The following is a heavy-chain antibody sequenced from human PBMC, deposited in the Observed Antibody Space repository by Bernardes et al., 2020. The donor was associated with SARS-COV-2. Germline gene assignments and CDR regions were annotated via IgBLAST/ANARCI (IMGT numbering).Heavy chain of an antibody. D-gene: IGHD3-22*01. CDR1: GFTFSYYW. J-gene: IGHJ6*02. V-gene: IGHV3-7*03. Sequence: GGSLRLSCAASGFTFSYYWMSWVRQAPGKGLEWVANIKQDGSEKYYVDFVKGRFTISRDNAKNSLYLQMNSLRAEDTAVYYCARDMSMIGYGMDVWGQGTTVTVSS. CDR2: IKQDGSEK. CDR3: ARDMSMIGYGMDV.